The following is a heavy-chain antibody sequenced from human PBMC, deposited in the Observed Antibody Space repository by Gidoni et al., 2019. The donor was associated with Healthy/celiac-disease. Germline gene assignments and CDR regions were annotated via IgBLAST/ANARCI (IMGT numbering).Heavy chain of an antibody. V-gene: IGHV1-2*02. J-gene: IGHJ3*02. CDR3: ARDTPYSSSYDAFDI. CDR1: GYTFTGYY. D-gene: IGHD6-13*01. Sequence: QVQLVQSGAEVKKPGASVKVSCKASGYTFTGYYMHWVRQAPGQGLEWVGWINPNSGGTNYAQKFQGRVTMTRDTSISTAYMELSRLRSDDTAVYYCARDTPYSSSYDAFDIWGQGTMVTVSS. CDR2: INPNSGGT.